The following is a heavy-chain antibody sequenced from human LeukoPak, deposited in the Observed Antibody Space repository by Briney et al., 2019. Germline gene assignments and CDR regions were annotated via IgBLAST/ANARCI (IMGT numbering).Heavy chain of an antibody. J-gene: IGHJ4*02. D-gene: IGHD1-26*01. CDR2: IYYSGST. CDR1: GGSISSYY. CDR3: ARPVVGATKNEVDY. V-gene: IGHV4-59*08. Sequence: KPSETLSLTCTVSGGSISSYYWSWIRQPPGKGLEWIGYIYYSGSTNYNPSLKSRVTISVDTSKNQFSLKLSSVTAADTAVYYCARPVVGATKNEVDYWGQGTLVTVSS.